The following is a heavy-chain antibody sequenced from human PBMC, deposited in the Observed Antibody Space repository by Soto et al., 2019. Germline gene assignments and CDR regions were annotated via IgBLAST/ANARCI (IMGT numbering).Heavy chain of an antibody. J-gene: IGHJ4*02. V-gene: IGHV4-30-4*02. D-gene: IGHD2-2*01. CDR1: GGSISSGDYY. CDR3: ARVYVWNCISNSCPFDY. CDR2: IYYSGST. Sequence: PSDTLSLTCTVSGGSISSGDYYWSWIRQPPGKGLEWIGYIYYSGSTYYNPSLKSRVTISVDTSKNQFSLKLSSVTAADTAVYYCARVYVWNCISNSCPFDYWGQGTLVTVSS.